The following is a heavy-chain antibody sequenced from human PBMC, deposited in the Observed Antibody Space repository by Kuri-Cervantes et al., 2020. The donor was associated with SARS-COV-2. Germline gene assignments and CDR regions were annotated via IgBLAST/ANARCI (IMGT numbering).Heavy chain of an antibody. V-gene: IGHV1-46*01. D-gene: IGHD3-3*01. CDR3: ARAVIDFWSGGRSGFSQSGLDY. CDR2: INPSGGST. Sequence: GESLKISCKASGYTFTNYCIHWVRQAPGHGLEWMGVINPSGGSTSYAQKFQGRVTMTRDTSTTTVYMELRSQRSEDTAVYYCARAVIDFWSGGRSGFSQSGLDYWGQGTQVTVSS. J-gene: IGHJ4*02. CDR1: GYTFTNYC.